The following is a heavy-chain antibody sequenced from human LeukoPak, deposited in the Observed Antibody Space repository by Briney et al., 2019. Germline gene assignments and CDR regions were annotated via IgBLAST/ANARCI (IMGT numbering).Heavy chain of an antibody. CDR3: ARDLRESSGPYYYFDY. V-gene: IGHV4-4*07. CDR2: IYTSGST. CDR1: GGSISSYY. D-gene: IGHD3-22*01. J-gene: IGHJ4*02. Sequence: PSETLSLTCTVSGGSISSYYWSWIRQPAGKGLEWIGRIYTSGSTNYNPSLKSRVTMSVDTSKNQFSLKLSSVTAADTAVYYCARDLRESSGPYYYFDYWGQGTLVTVSS.